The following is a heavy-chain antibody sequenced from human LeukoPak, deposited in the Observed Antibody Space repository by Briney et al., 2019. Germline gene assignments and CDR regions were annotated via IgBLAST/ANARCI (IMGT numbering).Heavy chain of an antibody. CDR3: ARDDPALFWSGSPFY. Sequence: HSGGSLRLSCAASGFTLNSYWMSWVRQAPGKGLEWVANIKQDGSVKYYVDSVKGRFTISRDNAKNSLYLQMNSLRAEDTAVYYCARDDPALFWSGSPFYWGQGTLVTVSS. CDR1: GFTLNSYW. D-gene: IGHD3-3*01. CDR2: IKQDGSVK. J-gene: IGHJ4*02. V-gene: IGHV3-7*01.